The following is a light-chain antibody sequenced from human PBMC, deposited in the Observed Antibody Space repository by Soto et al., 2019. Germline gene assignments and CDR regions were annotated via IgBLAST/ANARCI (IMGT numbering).Light chain of an antibody. CDR1: TGAVTSGHY. Sequence: QTVVTQEPSLTVSPGGTVTLTCGSSTGAVTSGHYPYWFQQKPGQAPRTLIYDTNNKHSWTPARFSGSLLGGKAALTLSGAQPEDEAEYYCLLSYSGASPWVFGGGTKLTVL. CDR2: DTN. J-gene: IGLJ3*02. V-gene: IGLV7-46*01. CDR3: LLSYSGASPWV.